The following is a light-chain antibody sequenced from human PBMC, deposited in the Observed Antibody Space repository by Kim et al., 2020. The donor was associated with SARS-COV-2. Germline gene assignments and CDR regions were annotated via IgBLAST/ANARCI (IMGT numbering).Light chain of an antibody. Sequence: VSPGQPASITCSGDKLGDKYACWYQQKPGQSPVLVIYQDSKRPSGIPERFSGSNSGNTATLTISGTQAMDEADYYCQAWDSSTAVFGGGTQLTVL. CDR1: KLGDKY. J-gene: IGLJ2*01. CDR3: QAWDSSTAV. CDR2: QDS. V-gene: IGLV3-1*01.